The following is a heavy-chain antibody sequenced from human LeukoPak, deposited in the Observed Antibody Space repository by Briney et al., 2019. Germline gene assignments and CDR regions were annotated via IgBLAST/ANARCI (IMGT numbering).Heavy chain of an antibody. CDR3: ARLPLSTSYYYYGLAV. D-gene: IGHD2-2*01. CDR2: MDYSGDT. J-gene: IGHJ6*02. Sequence: SETLSLTCTVSGDSISSSTFSWGWIRQPPGKGLEWIGSMDYSGDTYDNESLKSRVTISVDTSKNHFSLKLSAVTAADTAVYYCARLPLSTSYYYYGLAVSGQGTAVTVS. CDR1: GDSISSSTFS. V-gene: IGHV4-39*02.